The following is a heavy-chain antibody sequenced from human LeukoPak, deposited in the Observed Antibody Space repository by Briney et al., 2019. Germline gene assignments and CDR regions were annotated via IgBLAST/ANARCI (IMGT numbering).Heavy chain of an antibody. Sequence: GGSLRLSCAASGFTFSSYAMSWVRQAPGKGLEWVSAISGSGGSTYYADSVKGRFTISRDNSKNTLYLQMNSLRAEDTAVYYCAKGLELELLGYDYYYYYMDVWGKGTTVTVSS. CDR1: GFTFSSYA. CDR3: AKGLELELLGYDYYYYYMDV. J-gene: IGHJ6*03. D-gene: IGHD1-7*01. CDR2: ISGSGGST. V-gene: IGHV3-23*01.